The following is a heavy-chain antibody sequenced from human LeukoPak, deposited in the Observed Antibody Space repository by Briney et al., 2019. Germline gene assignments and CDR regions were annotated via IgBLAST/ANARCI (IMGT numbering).Heavy chain of an antibody. CDR2: ISYDGSNK. J-gene: IGHJ4*02. CDR3: ARDLWQWLVETPLLDY. CDR1: GFTFSSYA. Sequence: GGSLRLSCAASGFTFSSYAMHWVRQAPGKGLEWVAVISYDGSNKYYADSVKGRFTISRDNSKNTLYLQMNSLRAEDTAVYYCARDLWQWLVETPLLDYWGQGTLVTVSS. D-gene: IGHD6-19*01. V-gene: IGHV3-30*04.